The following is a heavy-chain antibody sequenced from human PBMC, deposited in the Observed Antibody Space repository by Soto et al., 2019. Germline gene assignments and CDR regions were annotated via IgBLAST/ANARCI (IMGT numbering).Heavy chain of an antibody. J-gene: IGHJ4*01. CDR3: AHAGDYDLLTFDH. CDR1: GFSLSTTAMR. CDR2: LYWDDDK. V-gene: IGHV2-5*08. D-gene: IGHD4-17*01. Sequence: SGPTLVNPTQTLTLTCTFSGFSLSTTAMRVSWVRQPPGKALEGLALLYWDDDKRYSPSLKDRLAISKDTSNNQVVLTITNIDPGDSATYFCAHAGDYDLLTFDHWGPGTLVTVSS.